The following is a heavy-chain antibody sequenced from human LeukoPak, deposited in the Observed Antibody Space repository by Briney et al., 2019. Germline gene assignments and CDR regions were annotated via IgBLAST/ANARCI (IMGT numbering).Heavy chain of an antibody. CDR3: ARDRERYCSTTSCQDAFDN. Sequence: ASVKVSCKASDYSCTIHGITWVRQGPGQGLEWMGWISAYNGVTNYAQKFQGRVSLTTDTSTSTAYMELRNLRSDDTAVYYCARDRERYCSTTSCQDAFDNWGQGTVVTVSS. D-gene: IGHD2-2*01. CDR2: ISAYNGVT. J-gene: IGHJ3*02. V-gene: IGHV1-18*01. CDR1: DYSCTIHG.